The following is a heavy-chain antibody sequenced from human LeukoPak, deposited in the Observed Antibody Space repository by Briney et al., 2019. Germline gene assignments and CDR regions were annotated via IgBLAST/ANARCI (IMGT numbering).Heavy chain of an antibody. CDR3: AKEGPIAVASYFDY. Sequence: GGSLSLSCAASGFTFDDYTMHWVRQAPGKGLEWVSLITGDGAGTYYADSVKGRFTISRDNSKNSLYLQMNGLRTEDTALYYCAKEGPIAVASYFDYWGQGTLVTVSS. D-gene: IGHD6-19*01. J-gene: IGHJ4*02. V-gene: IGHV3-43*02. CDR1: GFTFDDYT. CDR2: ITGDGAGT.